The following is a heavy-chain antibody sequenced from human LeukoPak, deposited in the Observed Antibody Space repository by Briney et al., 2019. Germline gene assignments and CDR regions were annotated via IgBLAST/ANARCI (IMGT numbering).Heavy chain of an antibody. CDR2: ISAYNGNT. D-gene: IGHD5-18*01. CDR1: GYTFTSYG. V-gene: IGHV1-18*01. CDR3: ARGPVDTAMFTPFDP. J-gene: IGHJ5*02. Sequence: GASVKVSCKASGYTFTSYGISWVRQAPGQGLEWMGWISAYNGNTNYAQKLQGRVTMTTDTSTSTAYMELRSLRSDDTAVYYCARGPVDTAMFTPFDPWGQGTLVTVSS.